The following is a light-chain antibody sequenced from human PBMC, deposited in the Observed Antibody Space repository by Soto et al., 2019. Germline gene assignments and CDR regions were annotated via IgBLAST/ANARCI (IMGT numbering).Light chain of an antibody. CDR1: QSINNN. J-gene: IGKJ4*01. CDR2: GAS. V-gene: IGKV3-15*01. Sequence: EVVITQSPATLSVSPGERATLSCRASQSINNNLAWYQRNPGQAPRLLIYGASPRETGIPARFSGSGSETEFTLTISSLQSEDFAVYFCQQYDNWTLTFGGGTKVDIK. CDR3: QQYDNWTLT.